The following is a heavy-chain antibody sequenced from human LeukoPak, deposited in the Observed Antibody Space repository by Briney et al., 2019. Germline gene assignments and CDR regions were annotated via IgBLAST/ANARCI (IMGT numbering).Heavy chain of an antibody. CDR2: MYHYGGT. D-gene: IGHD4-11*01. V-gene: IGHV4-59*01. CDR3: ARVGGMTTVNNAAFDI. J-gene: IGHJ3*02. Sequence: SETLSLTCSVSGGSINSDYWHWIRQPPGKGLEWIGYMYHYGGTNYNPSLKSRVTISIDKPKKQFSLKLISVTAADTAIYYCARVGGMTTVNNAAFDIWGQGTMVTVSS. CDR1: GGSINSDY.